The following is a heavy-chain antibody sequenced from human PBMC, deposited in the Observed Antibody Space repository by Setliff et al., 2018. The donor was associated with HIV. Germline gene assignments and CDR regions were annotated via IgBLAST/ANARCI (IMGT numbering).Heavy chain of an antibody. J-gene: IGHJ4*02. CDR3: ARLGDSGYDFRGYFDY. D-gene: IGHD5-12*01. CDR1: GGSVSATSYY. CDR2: VYYSGGT. Sequence: PSETLSLTCTVAGGSVSATSYYWGWIRQPPGKGLEWLANVYYSGGTYYNPSLNSRVTISVDTYRNQFSLKLISVTAADTALYFCARLGDSGYDFRGYFDYWGQGKLVTVSS. V-gene: IGHV4-39*01.